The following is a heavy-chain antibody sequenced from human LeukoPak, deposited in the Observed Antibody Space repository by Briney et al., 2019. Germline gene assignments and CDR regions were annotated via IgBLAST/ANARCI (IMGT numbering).Heavy chain of an antibody. D-gene: IGHD6-19*01. J-gene: IGHJ4*02. CDR3: ARHNNVYTNGWYF. CDR2: FHYSGS. CDR1: GGSISYYY. Sequence: SETLSLTCTVSGGSISYYYWSWIRQTPGKGLEWIGYFHYSGSNYNPSLKSRVTISVDTSMNQFSLTLSSVTAADTAIYYCARHNNVYTNGWYFWGRGTLVTVSS. V-gene: IGHV4-59*08.